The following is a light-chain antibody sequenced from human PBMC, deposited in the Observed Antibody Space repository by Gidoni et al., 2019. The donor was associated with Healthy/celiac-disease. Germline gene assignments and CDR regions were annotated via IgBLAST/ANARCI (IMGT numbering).Light chain of an antibody. V-gene: IGKV1-5*01. Sequence: DIQMTQSPSTLSASLGDRVTITCRASQSISSWLAWYQQKPGKAPKLLIYDASSLESGVPSRFSGSGSGTEFTLTISSLQPDDFATYYCQLYNSYPPTFGGGTKVEIK. J-gene: IGKJ4*01. CDR1: QSISSW. CDR3: QLYNSYPPT. CDR2: DAS.